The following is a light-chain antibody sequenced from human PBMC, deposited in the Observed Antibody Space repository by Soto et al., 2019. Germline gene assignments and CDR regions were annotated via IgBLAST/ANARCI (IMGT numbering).Light chain of an antibody. CDR3: QQSYSTPLT. V-gene: IGKV1-39*01. CDR1: QSISSD. J-gene: IGKJ4*01. CDR2: AAS. Sequence: DIQMAQSPSSLSPSVGDSVTITCRASQSISSDLNWYQQKPGKAPKVLIYAASSLQSGVPSRFSDSGSGTDFTLTISSLQPEDFATYYSQQSYSTPLTLGGGTQVEIK.